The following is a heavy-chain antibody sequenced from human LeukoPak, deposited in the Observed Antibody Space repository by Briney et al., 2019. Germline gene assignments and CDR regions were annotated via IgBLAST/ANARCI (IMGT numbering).Heavy chain of an antibody. J-gene: IGHJ4*02. CDR3: ATRPLPVGIGPFDY. D-gene: IGHD1-26*01. V-gene: IGHV1-2*02. CDR2: INPFTGDT. Sequence: ASVKVSCKASGYALTGNDYYWVRQAPGQGLEYMGSINPFTGDTNYAQKFQGRVTMTRDTSISTAYMGLSGLRFDDTGVYYCATRPLPVGIGPFDYWGLGTPVTVSS. CDR1: GYALTGND.